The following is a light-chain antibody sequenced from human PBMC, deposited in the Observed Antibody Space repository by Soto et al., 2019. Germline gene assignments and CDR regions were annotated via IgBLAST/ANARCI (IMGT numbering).Light chain of an antibody. CDR3: QQYFNWPLTWT. CDR2: GAS. V-gene: IGKV3-15*01. J-gene: IGKJ1*01. CDR1: QSVRTN. Sequence: EVVLTQSPATLSVSAGGTVTLSCRASQSVRTNVAWYQQIPGQAPRLLVYGASTRATGVPARFTGSGSGIEFSLTISSLLSEDSAFYYCQQYFNWPLTWTFGPGTKGDIK.